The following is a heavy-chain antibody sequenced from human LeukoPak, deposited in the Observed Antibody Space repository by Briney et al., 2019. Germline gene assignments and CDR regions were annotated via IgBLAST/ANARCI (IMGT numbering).Heavy chain of an antibody. CDR3: ASLLHYYGVNAFDI. J-gene: IGHJ3*02. Sequence: GGSLRLSCAASGSTVSSNYMSWVRQAPGKGLEWVSVIYSGGSTYYADSVKGRFTISRDNSKNTLYLQMNSLRAEDTAVYYCASLLHYYGVNAFDIWGQGTMVTVSS. CDR2: IYSGGST. D-gene: IGHD3-10*01. V-gene: IGHV3-53*01. CDR1: GSTVSSNY.